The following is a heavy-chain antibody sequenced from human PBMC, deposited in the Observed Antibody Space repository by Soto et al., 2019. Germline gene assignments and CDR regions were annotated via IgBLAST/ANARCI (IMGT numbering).Heavy chain of an antibody. V-gene: IGHV3-74*01. CDR3: ASCLLTPFDY. Sequence: GGSLRLSCAASGFTFSSYSMNWVRQAPGKGLVWVSRINSDGSSTFYADSVKGRFTISRDNAKNTLYLQMNSLRAEDTAVYYCASCLLTPFDYWGQGTLVTVSS. D-gene: IGHD7-27*01. CDR1: GFTFSSYS. J-gene: IGHJ4*02. CDR2: INSDGSST.